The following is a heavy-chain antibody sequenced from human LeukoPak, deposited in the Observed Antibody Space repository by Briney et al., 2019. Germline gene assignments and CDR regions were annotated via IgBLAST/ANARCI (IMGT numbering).Heavy chain of an antibody. Sequence: NPSETLSPTCAVYGGSFSGYYWSWIRQPPGKGLEWIGEINHSGSTNYNPSLKSRVTISVDTSKNQFSLKLSSVTAADTAVYYCARSFYYDSSGYYYWGQGTLVTVSS. D-gene: IGHD3-22*01. CDR1: GGSFSGYY. CDR3: ARSFYYDSSGYYY. J-gene: IGHJ4*02. V-gene: IGHV4-34*01. CDR2: INHSGST.